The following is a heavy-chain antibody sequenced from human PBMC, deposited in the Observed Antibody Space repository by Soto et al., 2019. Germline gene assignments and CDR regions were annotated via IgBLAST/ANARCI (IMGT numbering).Heavy chain of an antibody. CDR2: IIPISGTP. V-gene: IGHV1-69*01. CDR3: ARDREDYGSGKYKNRIDI. J-gene: IGHJ4*02. D-gene: IGHD3-10*01. Sequence: QVQLVQSGAEVKKPGSSVKVSCKASGGIFSTYAISWLRQAPGQGLEWMGGIIPISGTPNYAQKFQGRVTITEDESTSTAYMELRRQRSEDTAVYYCARDREDYGSGKYKNRIDIWGQGTLVTVSS. CDR1: GGIFSTYA.